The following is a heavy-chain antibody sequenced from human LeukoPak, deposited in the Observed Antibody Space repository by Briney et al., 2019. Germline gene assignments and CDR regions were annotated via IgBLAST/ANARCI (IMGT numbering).Heavy chain of an antibody. CDR3: ARDNSAATAGHFDY. V-gene: IGHV1-69*05. J-gene: IGHJ4*02. Sequence: SVKVSCKASGGTFSSYAIGWVRQAPGQGLEWMGRIIPIFGTANYAQKFQGRVTITTDESTSTAYMELSSLRSEDTAVYYCARDNSAATAGHFDYWGQGTLVTVSS. CDR2: IIPIFGTA. CDR1: GGTFSSYA. D-gene: IGHD6-13*01.